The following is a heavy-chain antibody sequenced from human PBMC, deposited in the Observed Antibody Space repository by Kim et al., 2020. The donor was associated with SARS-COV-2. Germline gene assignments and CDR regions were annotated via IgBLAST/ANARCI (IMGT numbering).Heavy chain of an antibody. CDR1: GGSISSGDYY. CDR2: IYYSGST. CDR3: ARARGIAARLFDY. Sequence: SETLSLTCTVSGGSISSGDYYWSWIRQPPGKGLEWIGYIYYSGSTYYNPSLKSRVTISVDTSKNQFSLKLSSVTAADTAVYYCARARGIAARLFDYWGQGTLVTVSS. J-gene: IGHJ4*02. V-gene: IGHV4-30-4*01. D-gene: IGHD6-6*01.